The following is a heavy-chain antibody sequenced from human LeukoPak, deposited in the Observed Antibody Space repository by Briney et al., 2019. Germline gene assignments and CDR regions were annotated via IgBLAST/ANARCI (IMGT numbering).Heavy chain of an antibody. Sequence: PSETLSLTCAVSGGSIMTTNWCSWVRQPPGKGLEWIGEVHLNGATNYNPSLESRVSTSIDTSKNQMSLKLTSVTAADTAIYYCTRESGAFSPFGFWGQGTLVTVSS. CDR1: GGSIMTTNW. CDR2: VHLNGAT. V-gene: IGHV4-4*02. CDR3: TRESGAFSPFGF. D-gene: IGHD1-26*01. J-gene: IGHJ4*02.